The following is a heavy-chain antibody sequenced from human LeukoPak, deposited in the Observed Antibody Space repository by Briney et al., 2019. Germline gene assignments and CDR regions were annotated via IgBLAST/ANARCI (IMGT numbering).Heavy chain of an antibody. CDR3: ARMDNWNSYYFDY. CDR1: GSSISSSNY. V-gene: IGHV4-28*01. CDR2: IYYSGTT. J-gene: IGHJ4*02. D-gene: IGHD1-7*01. Sequence: SETLSLTCAVSGSSISSSNYWGWIRQPPGKVLEWIGSIYYSGTTYYNPSLKSRVTMSVDTSKNQFSLKLSSVTAVDTALYYCARMDNWNSYYFDYWGQGTLVTVSS.